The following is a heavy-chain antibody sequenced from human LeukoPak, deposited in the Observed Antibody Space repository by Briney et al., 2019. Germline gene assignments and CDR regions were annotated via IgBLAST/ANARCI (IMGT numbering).Heavy chain of an antibody. CDR1: GFSFSSYA. D-gene: IGHD3-10*01. CDR3: ARDPRRGAFDI. Sequence: GGSLRLSCAASGFSFSSYAMHWVRQAPGKGLEWVAVIWYDGSNKYYADSVKGRFTISRDNSKNTLYLQMNSLRAEDTAVYYCARDPRRGAFDIWGQGTMVTVSS. V-gene: IGHV3-33*01. CDR2: IWYDGSNK. J-gene: IGHJ3*02.